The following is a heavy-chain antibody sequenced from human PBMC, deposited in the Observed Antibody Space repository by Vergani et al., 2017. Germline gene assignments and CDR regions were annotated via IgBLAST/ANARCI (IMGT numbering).Heavy chain of an antibody. Sequence: QVQLVQSGAEVKKPGASVKVSCKASGYTFTSFGFSWVRQAPGQGLEWMGWITSYNGNTNYAQNLQGRVTMTTDTSTSTAYMELRSLRSDDTAVYYWAKDSPYGSGRLWYDYWGQGTLVTVSS. CDR1: GYTFTSFG. V-gene: IGHV1-18*01. CDR3: AKDSPYGSGRLWYDY. J-gene: IGHJ4*02. CDR2: ITSYNGNT. D-gene: IGHD3-10*01.